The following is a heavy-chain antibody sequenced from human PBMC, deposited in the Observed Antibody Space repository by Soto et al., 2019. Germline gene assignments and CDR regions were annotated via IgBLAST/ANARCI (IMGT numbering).Heavy chain of an antibody. V-gene: IGHV5-51*01. J-gene: IGHJ4*02. CDR2: IYPGNSDT. CDR3: ARHVYYDVLKKNY. D-gene: IGHD3-9*01. CDR1: GYNFANYW. Sequence: GESLKISCKGSGYNFANYWIGWVRQMPGKGLEWMGIIYPGNSDTRYSPSFQGQVTISADTSISTAYLEWSSLKASDTAIYYCARHVYYDVLKKNYWGQGTLVTVAS.